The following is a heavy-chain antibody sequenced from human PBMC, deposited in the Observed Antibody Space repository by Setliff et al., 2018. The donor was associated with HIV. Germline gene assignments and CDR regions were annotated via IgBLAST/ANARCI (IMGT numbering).Heavy chain of an antibody. V-gene: IGHV4-34*01. Sequence: SETLSLTCAVYGGSFSGSYWSWIRQPPGKGLEWIGEINHSGSTNYSPSLKSRVTISVDTSKNQFSLKLSSVTAADTAVYYCASRRAAMWHGLLVGFENWGQGTLVTVSS. CDR1: GGSFSGSY. D-gene: IGHD1-26*01. J-gene: IGHJ4*02. CDR3: ASRRAAMWHGLLVGFEN. CDR2: INHSGST.